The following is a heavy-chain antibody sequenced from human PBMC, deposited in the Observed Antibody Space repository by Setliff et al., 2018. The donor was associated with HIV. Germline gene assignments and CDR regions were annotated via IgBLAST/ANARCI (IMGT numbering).Heavy chain of an antibody. CDR3: ARGVAALTASFDY. Sequence: PGESLKISCKGSGYTFSNYWIAWVRQKPGKGLEWMGIIFPGDSKMHYSPSFQGRVTLSVDKSISTAYLQWSSLQTSDSGMYYCARGVAALTASFDYWGQGSLVTVSS. D-gene: IGHD2-21*02. CDR2: IFPGDSKM. J-gene: IGHJ4*02. CDR1: GYTFSNYW. V-gene: IGHV5-51*01.